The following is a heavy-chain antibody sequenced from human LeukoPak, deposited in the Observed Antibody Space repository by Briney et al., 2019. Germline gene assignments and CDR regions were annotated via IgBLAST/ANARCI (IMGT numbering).Heavy chain of an antibody. CDR1: GDSISTSNSY. D-gene: IGHD6-6*01. V-gene: IGHV4-39*02. J-gene: IGHJ6*03. Sequence: SETLSLTCTVSGDSISTSNSYWGWIRQPPGKGLEWIGSIYYSGNTYYNASLKSRVTISVDTSKNQFSLKLTSVTAADTAVYYCARDGSIAARDYYYYMDVWGKGTTVTVSS. CDR2: IYYSGNT. CDR3: ARDGSIAARDYYYYMDV.